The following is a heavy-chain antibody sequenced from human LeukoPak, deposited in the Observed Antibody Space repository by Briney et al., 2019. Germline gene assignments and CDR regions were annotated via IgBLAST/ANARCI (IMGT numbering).Heavy chain of an antibody. V-gene: IGHV1-18*01. Sequence: ASVKVSCKASGYTFTSYGISWVRQAPGQGLEWMGWISAYNGNTNYAQKLQGRVTMTIDTSTSTAYMELRSLRSDDTAVYYCARDPGYSSGWYSNWFDPWGQGTLVTVSS. CDR2: ISAYNGNT. CDR3: ARDPGYSSGWYSNWFDP. D-gene: IGHD6-19*01. CDR1: GYTFTSYG. J-gene: IGHJ5*02.